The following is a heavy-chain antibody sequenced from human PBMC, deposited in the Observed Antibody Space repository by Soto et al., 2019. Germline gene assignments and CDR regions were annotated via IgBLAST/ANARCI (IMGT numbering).Heavy chain of an antibody. Sequence: EVQVLDSGGGLVQPGGSLRLSCAASGFTFNNYAMNWVRQSPGKGLEWVATISATGGSTYYADSVKGRFTISRDNSKNTLYLPMNGLRVEDMAVYYCAKDRLAGNFDYWGQGTQVTVSS. CDR1: GFTFNNYA. CDR3: AKDRLAGNFDY. CDR2: ISATGGST. J-gene: IGHJ4*02. V-gene: IGHV3-23*01.